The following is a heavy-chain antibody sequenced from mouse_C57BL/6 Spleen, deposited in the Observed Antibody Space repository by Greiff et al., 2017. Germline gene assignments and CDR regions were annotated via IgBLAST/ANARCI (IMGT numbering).Heavy chain of an antibody. CDR1: GYTFTSYW. CDR3: ARADYYGSSYFAY. D-gene: IGHD1-1*01. J-gene: IGHJ3*01. V-gene: IGHV1-52*01. CDR2: IDPSDSET. Sequence: QVQLQQSGAELVRPGSSVKLSCKASGYTFTSYWMHWVKQRPIQGLEWIGNIDPSDSETHYNQKFKDKATLTVDKSSSTAYMQLSSLTSEDSAVYYCARADYYGSSYFAYWGQGTLVTVSA.